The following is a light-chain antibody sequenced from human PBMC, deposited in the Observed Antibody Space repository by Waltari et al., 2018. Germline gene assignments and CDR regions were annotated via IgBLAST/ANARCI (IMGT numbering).Light chain of an antibody. Sequence: EIVMTQSPATLSVSPGERATLSCRASQSVSSNLAWYQQKPGQAPRLLIYGGSTRATGIPARFSGSGSGTEFTLTISSLQSEDFAVYSCQQYNNWPGTFGQGTKVEIK. J-gene: IGKJ1*01. CDR3: QQYNNWPGT. CDR1: QSVSSN. CDR2: GGS. V-gene: IGKV3-15*01.